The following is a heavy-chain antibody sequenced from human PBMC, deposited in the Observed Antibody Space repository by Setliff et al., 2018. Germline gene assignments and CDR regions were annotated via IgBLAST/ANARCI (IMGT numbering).Heavy chain of an antibody. J-gene: IGHJ4*02. CDR1: GFKFDDHV. Sequence: PGGSLRLSCVASGFKFDDHVMYWVRQVPGRGLEWVANINRDGSEKYYLDSVKGRFTISRDNAEKSLWLHMNNLRVDDTAIYYCARSYYWGQGALVTVSS. CDR3: ARSYY. CDR2: INRDGSEK. V-gene: IGHV3-7*01. D-gene: IGHD3-10*01.